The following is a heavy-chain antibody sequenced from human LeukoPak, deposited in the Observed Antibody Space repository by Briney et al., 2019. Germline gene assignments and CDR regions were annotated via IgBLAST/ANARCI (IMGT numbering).Heavy chain of an antibody. CDR1: GYTFTGYY. Sequence: ASVRVSCKASGYTFTGYYMHWVRQAPGQGLEWMGWINPNSGGTNYAQKFQGRVTMTRDTSISTAYMELSRLRSDDTAVYYCARYVIFGVVKGFDYWGQGTLVTVSS. D-gene: IGHD3-3*01. CDR3: ARYVIFGVVKGFDY. J-gene: IGHJ4*02. V-gene: IGHV1-2*02. CDR2: INPNSGGT.